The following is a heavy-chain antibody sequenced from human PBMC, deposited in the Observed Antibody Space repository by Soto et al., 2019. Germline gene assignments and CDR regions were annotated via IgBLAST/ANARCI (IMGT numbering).Heavy chain of an antibody. D-gene: IGHD5-12*01. Sequence: QVQLVQSGGEVKKPGASVTVSCKASGYTFINYHITWVRQAPGQGLEWMAWINTYNGMTDYAQRFQGRVTMTRDTSPSTAYMELRNLGSADTAVYFCAKSPRGEMATDWGQGTLVTVSS. CDR1: GYTFINYH. CDR2: INTYNGMT. V-gene: IGHV1-18*01. CDR3: AKSPRGEMATD. J-gene: IGHJ4*02.